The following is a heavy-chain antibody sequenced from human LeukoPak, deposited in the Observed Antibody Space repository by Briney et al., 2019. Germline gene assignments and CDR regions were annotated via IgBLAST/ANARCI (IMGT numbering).Heavy chain of an antibody. D-gene: IGHD6-25*01. V-gene: IGHV3-15*01. CDR2: IKSKTDGGTT. Sequence: GGSLGLSCAASGFTFSNAWMSWVRQAPGKGLEWVGRIKSKTDGGTTDYAAPVKGRFTISRDDSKNTLYLQMNSLKTEDTAVYYCVGAATGSRSRAPLDYWGQGTLVTVSS. CDR1: GFTFSNAW. CDR3: VGAATGSRSRAPLDY. J-gene: IGHJ4*02.